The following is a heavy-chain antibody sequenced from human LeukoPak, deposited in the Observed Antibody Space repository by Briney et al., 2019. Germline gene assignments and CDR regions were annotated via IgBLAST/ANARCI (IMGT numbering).Heavy chain of an antibody. CDR1: GFTFSSYG. Sequence: PGGSLRLSCAASGFTFSSYGMHWVRQAPGKGLEWVAVISYDGSNKYYADSVKGRFTISRDNSKNTLYLQMNSLRAEDTAVYYCAKDGGGGQWLRHNYFDYWGQGTLVTVSS. CDR3: AKDGGGGQWLRHNYFDY. V-gene: IGHV3-30*18. J-gene: IGHJ4*02. CDR2: ISYDGSNK. D-gene: IGHD5-12*01.